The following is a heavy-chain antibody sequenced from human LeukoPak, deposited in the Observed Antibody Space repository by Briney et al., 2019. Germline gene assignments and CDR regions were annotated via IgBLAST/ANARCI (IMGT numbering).Heavy chain of an antibody. D-gene: IGHD5-24*01. CDR1: GFTFSNYI. V-gene: IGHV3-30*04. CDR2: ILENGSNQ. CDR3: ARDPRDGYNSGTDY. J-gene: IGHJ4*02. Sequence: GGSLRLSCAASGFTFSNYIMHWVRQAPGKGLDWVAVILENGSNQYYADSVKGRFTISRDNSKNTLFLQMNSLRAEDTAVYYCARDPRDGYNSGTDYWGQGTLVTVSS.